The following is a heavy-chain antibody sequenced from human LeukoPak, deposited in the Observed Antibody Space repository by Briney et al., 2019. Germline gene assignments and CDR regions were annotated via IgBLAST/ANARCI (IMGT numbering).Heavy chain of an antibody. D-gene: IGHD6-19*01. V-gene: IGHV4-59*01. J-gene: IGHJ6*04. CDR1: GGSISSYY. Sequence: PWETLSLPGTVSGGSISSYYWSWFGQPPGKGLGWWGCIYYSRSTNYNPSLKSGVTISLDTTKNQFDLKLRSVTAADTDFYYCDRKGRDAIAVAGLDFWGKGTTVTVSS. CDR3: DRKGRDAIAVAGLDF. CDR2: IYYSRST.